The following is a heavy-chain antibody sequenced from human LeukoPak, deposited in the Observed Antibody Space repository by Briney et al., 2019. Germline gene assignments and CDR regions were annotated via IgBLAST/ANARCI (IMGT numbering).Heavy chain of an antibody. CDR3: ARVEAVTNSNWFDP. D-gene: IGHD4-17*01. V-gene: IGHV1-2*06. Sequence: GSVKVSCKASGYTFTGYYSHWVRQAPGQGLEWMGRIHPNSGATNSAQKFQGRVTMTRDTSITTAYMELSRLTSDDTAVYYCARVEAVTNSNWFDPWGQGTLVTVSS. J-gene: IGHJ5*02. CDR1: GYTFTGYY. CDR2: IHPNSGAT.